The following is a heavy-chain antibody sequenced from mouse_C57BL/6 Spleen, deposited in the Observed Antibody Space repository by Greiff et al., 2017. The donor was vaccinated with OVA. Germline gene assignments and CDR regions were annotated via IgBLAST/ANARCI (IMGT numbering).Heavy chain of an antibody. V-gene: IGHV1-80*01. Sequence: QVQLQQSGAELVKPGASVKISCKASGYAFSSYWMNWVKQRPGKGLEWIGQIYPGDGDTNYNGKFKGKATLTADKSSSTAYMQLSSLTSEDSAVYFCAREAPYQLGGDYWGEGTSVTVSS. CDR2: IYPGDGDT. CDR1: GYAFSSYW. D-gene: IGHD3-1*01. J-gene: IGHJ4*01. CDR3: AREAPYQLGGDY.